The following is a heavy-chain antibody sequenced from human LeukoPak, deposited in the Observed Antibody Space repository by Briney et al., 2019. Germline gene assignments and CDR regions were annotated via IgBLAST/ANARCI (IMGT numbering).Heavy chain of an antibody. V-gene: IGHV4-59*01. D-gene: IGHD3-16*01. J-gene: IGHJ6*02. CDR3: ARVGDPMARIGYGMDV. CDR1: GGSISSYY. CDR2: IYYSGST. Sequence: SETLPLTCTVSGGSISSYYWSWIRQPPGKGLEWIGYIYYSGSTNYNPSLKSRVTISVDTSKNQFSLKLSSVTAADTAVYYCARVGDPMARIGYGMDVWGQGTTVTVSS.